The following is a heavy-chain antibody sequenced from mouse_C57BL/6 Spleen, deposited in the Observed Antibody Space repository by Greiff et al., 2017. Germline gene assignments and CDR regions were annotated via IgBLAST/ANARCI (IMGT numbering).Heavy chain of an antibody. J-gene: IGHJ4*01. Sequence: QVQLQQPGAELVRPGSSVKLSCKASGYTFTSYWMHWVKQRPKQGLEWIGNIDPSDSDTHYNQKFRDKATLTVDKSSSTAYLQLSSLTSEDSAVYYCARKDYDSNAVAYWGQGTLVTVSS. CDR3: ARKDYDSNAVAY. CDR1: GYTFTSYW. V-gene: IGHV1-52*01. D-gene: IGHD1-1*01. CDR2: IDPSDSDT.